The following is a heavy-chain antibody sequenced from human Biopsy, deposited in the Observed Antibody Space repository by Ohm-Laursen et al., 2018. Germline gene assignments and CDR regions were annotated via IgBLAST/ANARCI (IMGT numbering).Heavy chain of an antibody. V-gene: IGHV4-59*01. CDR3: ARSNGYGDYRFDD. Sequence: GTLSLTCTVSGGSISSDYWSWIRQTPGKGLEWIGYIYYSGSTNYNPSLKSRVTISVDTSKNQFSLRLSSVTAADTAVYYCARSNGYGDYRFDDWGQGTLVTVAS. J-gene: IGHJ4*02. D-gene: IGHD4-11*01. CDR2: IYYSGST. CDR1: GGSISSDY.